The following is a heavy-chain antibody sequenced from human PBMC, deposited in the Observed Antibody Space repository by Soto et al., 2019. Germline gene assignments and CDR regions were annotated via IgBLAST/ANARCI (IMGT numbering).Heavy chain of an antibody. CDR3: ARDLRGHYGP. V-gene: IGHV3-21*01. Sequence: EVQLVESGGGLVKPGGSLRVSCAASGFTFSNYNMIWVRQAPGKGLEWVSSISVSGSYIYYADSVRGRFTISRDNANKSLYLEMNSLRAEDTAVYFCARDLRGHYGPWGKGTVVTVSS. J-gene: IGHJ3*01. D-gene: IGHD4-17*01. CDR2: ISVSGSYI. CDR1: GFTFSNYN.